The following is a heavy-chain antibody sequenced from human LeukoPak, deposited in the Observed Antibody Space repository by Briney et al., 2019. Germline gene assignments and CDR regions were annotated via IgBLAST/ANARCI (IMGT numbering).Heavy chain of an antibody. CDR2: ISSSGST. Sequence: SETLSLTCTVSGDSISSGDYYWSWLRQPAGRGLEWFGRISSSGSTNYNPSLKSRVTISVDTSKNQFSLKLSSVTAADTAVYYCASRLELPYYFDYWGQGTLVTVSS. CDR3: ASRLELPYYFDY. CDR1: GDSISSGDYY. J-gene: IGHJ4*02. V-gene: IGHV4-61*02. D-gene: IGHD1-7*01.